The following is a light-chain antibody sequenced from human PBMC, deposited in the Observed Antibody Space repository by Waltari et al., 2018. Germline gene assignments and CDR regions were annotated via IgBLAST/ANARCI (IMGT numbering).Light chain of an antibody. J-gene: IGKJ5*01. V-gene: IGKV3-11*01. CDR3: KQRYGWPPVT. CDR2: DAS. Sequence: DIVLTQSPATLSLSPGERATLSCRASQRVYSYLAWYQQKPGQAPRLLLYDASNRATGIPARFSGSGSGTDFNPTVSSLESEDFAVYHCKQRYGWPPVTFGQGTRLEIK. CDR1: QRVYSY.